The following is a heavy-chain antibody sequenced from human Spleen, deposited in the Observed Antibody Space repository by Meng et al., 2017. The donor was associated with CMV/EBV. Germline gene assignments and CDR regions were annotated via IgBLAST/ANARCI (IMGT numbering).Heavy chain of an antibody. J-gene: IGHJ4*02. V-gene: IGHV3-21*01. CDR1: GFTFSSYS. D-gene: IGHD3-3*01. CDR3: AKVGWSGSPL. CDR2: ISRSSSYI. Sequence: GESLKISCAASGFTFSSYSMNWVRQAPGKGLEWVSSISRSSSYIYYADSVKGRFTISRDNAKNSLYLQMNSLRDEDTAVYYCAKVGWSGSPLWGQGTLVTVSS.